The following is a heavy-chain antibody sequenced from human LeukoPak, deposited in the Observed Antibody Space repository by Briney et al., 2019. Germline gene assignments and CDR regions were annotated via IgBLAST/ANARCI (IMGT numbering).Heavy chain of an antibody. CDR1: GFTFSSYS. CDR2: ISSSSTYI. Sequence: GGSLRLSCAASGFTFSSYSMNWVRQAPGKGLEWVSSISSSSTYILYADSMKGRFTISRDNAKNSLYLQMNSLRAEDTAVYYCAHSSSWYLDYWGQGTLVTVSS. V-gene: IGHV3-21*01. D-gene: IGHD6-13*01. J-gene: IGHJ4*02. CDR3: AHSSSWYLDY.